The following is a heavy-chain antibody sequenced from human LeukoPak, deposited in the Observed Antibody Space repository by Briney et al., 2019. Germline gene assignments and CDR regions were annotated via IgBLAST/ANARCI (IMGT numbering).Heavy chain of an antibody. CDR1: GFTFSSYG. V-gene: IGHV3-30*02. D-gene: IGHD1-26*01. J-gene: IGHJ4*02. CDR2: IRYDGSNK. Sequence: PGGSLTLSCAASGFTFSSYGMHWVRQAPGKGLEWVAFIRYDGSNKYYADSVKGRFTISRDNSKNTLYLQMNSLRAEDTAVYYCAKESGEPYYFDYWGQGTLVTVSS. CDR3: AKESGEPYYFDY.